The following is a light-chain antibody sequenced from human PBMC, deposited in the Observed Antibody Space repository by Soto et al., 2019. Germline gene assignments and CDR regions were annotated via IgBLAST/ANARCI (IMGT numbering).Light chain of an antibody. J-gene: IGKJ1*01. Sequence: IVMTQSPATLSLSHGERATLCCRASQSVSSNLAWYQQKPGQAPRLLIYGASTRATGIPARFSGSGSGTEFTLTISSLQSEDFAVYYCQQYNNLPWTFDQGTKVDFK. V-gene: IGKV3-15*01. CDR2: GAS. CDR3: QQYNNLPWT. CDR1: QSVSSN.